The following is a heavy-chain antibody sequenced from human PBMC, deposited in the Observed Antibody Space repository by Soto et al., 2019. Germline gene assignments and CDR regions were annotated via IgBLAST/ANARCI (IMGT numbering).Heavy chain of an antibody. Sequence: ETLSLTCAVSGGSISSSNWWSWVRQPPGKGLEYVSGISNNGAHTDYAKSVKGRFTISRDNSENTLYLQMGSLRAEDMALYYCARRGYGSRWPNVYMDVWGKGTTVTVSS. V-gene: IGHV3-64*01. CDR3: ARRGYGSRWPNVYMDV. J-gene: IGHJ6*03. CDR2: ISNNGAHT. CDR1: GGSISSSN. D-gene: IGHD6-13*01.